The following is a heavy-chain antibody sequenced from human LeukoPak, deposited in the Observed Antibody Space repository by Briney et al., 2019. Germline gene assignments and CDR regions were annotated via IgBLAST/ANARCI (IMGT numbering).Heavy chain of an antibody. V-gene: IGHV4-34*01. Sequence: SETLSLTCTVSGGSISSYYWSWIRQPPGKGLEWIGEINHSGSTNYNPSLKSRVTISVDTSKNQFSLKLSSVTAADTAVYYCARRRRGGSYSSSWCFDYWGQGTLVTVSS. CDR1: GGSISSYY. CDR3: ARRRRGGSYSSSWCFDY. CDR2: INHSGST. J-gene: IGHJ4*02. D-gene: IGHD6-13*01.